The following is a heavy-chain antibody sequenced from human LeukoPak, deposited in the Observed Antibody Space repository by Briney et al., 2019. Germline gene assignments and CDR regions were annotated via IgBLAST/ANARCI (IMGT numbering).Heavy chain of an antibody. V-gene: IGHV4-59*08. D-gene: IGHD4-11*01. CDR1: GGSISSYY. Sequence: SETLSLTCTVSGGSISSYYWSWIRQPPGKGLEWIGYIYYSGSTNYNPSLKSRVTISVDTSKNQFSLKLSSVTAADTAVYYCARSTVSTTYSLDYWGQGTLVTVSS. CDR3: ARSTVSTTYSLDY. CDR2: IYYSGST. J-gene: IGHJ4*02.